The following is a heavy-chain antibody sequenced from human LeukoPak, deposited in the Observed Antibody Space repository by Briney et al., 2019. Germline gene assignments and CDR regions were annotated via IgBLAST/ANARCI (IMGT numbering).Heavy chain of an antibody. D-gene: IGHD5-12*01. Sequence: GESLKISFKGSGYRFTTYWIAWGRPMPGKGVEWMGLIYPGDSEIRYSTSFQGQVNISDGKCNTTAYLQWSSLKASDTAMYYCARHGGTYAYDYWGQGTLVTVSS. CDR1: GYRFTTYW. J-gene: IGHJ4*02. CDR3: ARHGGTYAYDY. V-gene: IGHV5-51*01. CDR2: IYPGDSEI.